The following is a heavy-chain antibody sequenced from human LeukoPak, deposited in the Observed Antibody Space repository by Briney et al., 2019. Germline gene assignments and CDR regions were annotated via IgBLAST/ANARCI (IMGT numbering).Heavy chain of an antibody. V-gene: IGHV3-7*01. Sequence: QTWGSLRLSCAASGFAFSDYWMTWVRQAPGKGLEWVAHINQDGSKEHYMDSVKARFTISRDNAKNSLSLQMNSLRAEDTAVYYCVRDGGVSGYDLLDYWGQGTLVTVSS. J-gene: IGHJ4*02. D-gene: IGHD5-12*01. CDR1: GFAFSDYW. CDR2: INQDGSKE. CDR3: VRDGGVSGYDLLDY.